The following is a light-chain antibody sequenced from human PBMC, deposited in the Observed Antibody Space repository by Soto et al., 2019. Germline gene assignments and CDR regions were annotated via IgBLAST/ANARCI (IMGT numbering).Light chain of an antibody. CDR1: QSISRW. CDR2: KAS. CDR3: QQYNSYSPT. V-gene: IGKV1-5*03. J-gene: IGKJ1*01. Sequence: DIQMTQSPSTLSASVGDRVTITCRASQSISRWLAWDQQKPGKAPNLLIYKASRLESGVPSRFSGSGSETEFTLTISGLQPGDSATYYCQQYNSYSPTFGQGTKVDIK.